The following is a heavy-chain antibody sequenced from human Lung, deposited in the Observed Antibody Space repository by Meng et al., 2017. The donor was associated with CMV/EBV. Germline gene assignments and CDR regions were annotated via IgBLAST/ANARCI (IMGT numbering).Heavy chain of an antibody. CDR2: INPNSGGT. CDR1: GYTFTGYY. CDR3: ARRYSSGYSNWFDP. V-gene: IGHV1-2*02. Sequence: KASGYTFTGYYMHWVRQAPGQGLEWMGWINPNSGGTNYAQKFQGRVTMTRDTSIGTAYMELSRLRSDDTAVYYCARRYSSGYSNWFDPWGQGTLVTVSS. D-gene: IGHD3-22*01. J-gene: IGHJ5*02.